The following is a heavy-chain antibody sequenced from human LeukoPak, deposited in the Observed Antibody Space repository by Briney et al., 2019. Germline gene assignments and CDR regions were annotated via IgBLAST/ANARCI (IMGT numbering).Heavy chain of an antibody. CDR2: ISAYNGNT. Sequence: ASVKVSCKASGYTFTSYGISWVRQAPGQGLEWMGWISAYNGNTNYAQKLQGRVTMTTDTSTSTAYMELRSLRSDDTAVYYCAREGPQLGYCSGRRCYYWGQGTPVTVSS. J-gene: IGHJ4*02. D-gene: IGHD2-15*01. V-gene: IGHV1-18*01. CDR1: GYTFTSYG. CDR3: AREGPQLGYCSGRRCYY.